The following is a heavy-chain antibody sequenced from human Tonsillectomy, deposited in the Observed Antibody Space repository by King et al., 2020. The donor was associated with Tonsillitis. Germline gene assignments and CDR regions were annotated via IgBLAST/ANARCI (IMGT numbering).Heavy chain of an antibody. J-gene: IGHJ4*02. CDR3: ALREDIVVVPVAPFDY. CDR2: INPSGGRT. CDR1: GYTFTSYY. D-gene: IGHD2-2*01. V-gene: IGHV1-46*01. Sequence: VQLVESGAEVKKPGASVKVSCKASGYTFTSYYIHWVRQAPGQGLEWMGIINPSGGRTSYAQKFQGRVTMTRDTSTSTVYMELSSLRSEDTAVYYCALREDIVVVPVAPFDYWGQGTLVTVSS.